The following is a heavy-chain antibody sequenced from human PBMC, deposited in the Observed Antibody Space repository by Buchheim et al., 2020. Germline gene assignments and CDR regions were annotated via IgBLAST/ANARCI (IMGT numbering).Heavy chain of an antibody. Sequence: EVQLVESGGGLVQPGGSLRLSCAASGFTFSSYSMNWVRQAPGKGLEWISLITTTSSTIYYSDSVRGRFTVSRDNAKNSLYLQMNSLRDADTAVYYCARGRNWRSDYYYDYWGQGTL. CDR1: GFTFSSYS. D-gene: IGHD1-1*01. CDR2: ITTTSSTI. V-gene: IGHV3-48*02. J-gene: IGHJ4*02. CDR3: ARGRNWRSDYYYDY.